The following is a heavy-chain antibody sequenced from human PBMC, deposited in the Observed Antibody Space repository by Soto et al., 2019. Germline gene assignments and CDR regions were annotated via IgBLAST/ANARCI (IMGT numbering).Heavy chain of an antibody. CDR1: GGSISSGGYY. Sequence: PSETLSLTCTVSGGSISSGGYYWSWIRQHPGKGLEWIGYIYYSGSTYFNPSLKSRLTISVDTSKNQFSLQLSSVTAADTAVYYCARAGHSRPSEGATWLDPCGQGTLVTVYS. CDR3: ARAGHSRPSEGATWLDP. V-gene: IGHV4-31*03. D-gene: IGHD6-13*01. CDR2: IYYSGST. J-gene: IGHJ5*02.